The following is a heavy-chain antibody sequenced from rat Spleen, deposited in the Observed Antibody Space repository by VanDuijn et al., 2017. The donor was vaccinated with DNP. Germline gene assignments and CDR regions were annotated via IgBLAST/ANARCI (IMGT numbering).Heavy chain of an antibody. CDR1: GFSLTSYH. V-gene: IGHV2-43*01. J-gene: IGHJ4*01. Sequence: QVQLKESGPGLVQPSQTLSLACTVSGFSLTSYHVHWVRQPSGKGLEWMGVIWTGGSSEENSALKSRLSISRDTSKSQVFLKMNSLQTDDTAIYYCTRESWGYVMDAWGQGASVTVSS. CDR3: TRESWGYVMDA. CDR2: IWTGGSS. D-gene: IGHD5-1*01.